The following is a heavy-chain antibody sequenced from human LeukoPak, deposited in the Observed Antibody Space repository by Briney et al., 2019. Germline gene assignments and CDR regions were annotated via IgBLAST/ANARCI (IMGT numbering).Heavy chain of an antibody. V-gene: IGHV3-7*01. CDR1: GFTFSSYW. Sequence: GGSLRLSCAASGFTFSSYWMSWVRQAPGKGLEWVANIKQDGSEKYYVDSVKGRFTISRDKAKNSLYLQMNSLRAEDTAVYYCARDRGGYSSGWYGMGPYYYYYDGMDVWGQGTTVTVSS. CDR2: IKQDGSEK. D-gene: IGHD6-19*01. CDR3: ARDRGGYSSGWYGMGPYYYYYDGMDV. J-gene: IGHJ6*02.